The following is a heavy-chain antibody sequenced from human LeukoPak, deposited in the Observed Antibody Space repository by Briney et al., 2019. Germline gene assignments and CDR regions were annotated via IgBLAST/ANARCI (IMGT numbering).Heavy chain of an antibody. CDR2: ISGSGGGT. V-gene: IGHV3-23*01. J-gene: IGHJ5*02. CDR3: ATDEDYCSGGSCYRWFDP. Sequence: PGGSLRLSCAASGFTFSSYAMSWVRQAPGKGLEWVSAISGSGGGTYYADSVKGRFTISRDNSKNTLYLQMNSLRAEDTAVYYCATDEDYCSGGSCYRWFDPWGQGTLVTVSS. D-gene: IGHD2-15*01. CDR1: GFTFSSYA.